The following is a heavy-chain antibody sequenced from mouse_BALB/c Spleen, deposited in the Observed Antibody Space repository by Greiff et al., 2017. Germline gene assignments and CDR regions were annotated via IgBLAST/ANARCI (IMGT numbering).Heavy chain of an antibody. Sequence: DVMLVESGGGLVQPGGSRKLSCAASGFTFSSFGMHWVRQAPEKGLEWVAYISSGSSTIYYADTVKGRFTISRDNPKNTLFLQMTSLRSEDTAMYYCARRYDGYHRYYAMDYWGQGTSVTVSS. D-gene: IGHD2-3*01. CDR1: GFTFSSFG. J-gene: IGHJ4*01. V-gene: IGHV5-17*02. CDR2: ISSGSSTI. CDR3: ARRYDGYHRYYAMDY.